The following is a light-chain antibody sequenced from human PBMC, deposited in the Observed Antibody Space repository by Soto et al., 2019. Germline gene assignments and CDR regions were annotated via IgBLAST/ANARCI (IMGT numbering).Light chain of an antibody. J-gene: IGLJ2*01. CDR2: DVS. CDR1: SSDIGGYNY. V-gene: IGLV2-14*01. Sequence: QSALTQPASVSGSPGQSITISCTGTSSDIGGYNYVSWYQQHPGKAPKLMIYDVSNRPSGVSNRFSGSKSGNTAPLTISGLQAEDEADSYCSSYTSSSTLVVFGGGTELTVL. CDR3: SSYTSSSTLVV.